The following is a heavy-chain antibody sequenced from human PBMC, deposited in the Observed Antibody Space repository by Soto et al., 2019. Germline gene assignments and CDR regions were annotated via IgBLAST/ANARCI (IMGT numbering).Heavy chain of an antibody. V-gene: IGHV3-7*01. CDR1: GFTFNTYW. CDR3: ATAISSPFRNFDS. CDR2: IKEDESEE. J-gene: IGHJ4*02. Sequence: EVQLVQSGGDLVQPGGSLRLSCVASGFTFNTYWMTWVRQAPGMGLEWVAGIKEDESEEVYVDSVKGRFSISRDNAKNSLYLQLNSLRAEDTAVYYCATAISSPFRNFDSWGQGSLVTVSS. D-gene: IGHD3-3*02.